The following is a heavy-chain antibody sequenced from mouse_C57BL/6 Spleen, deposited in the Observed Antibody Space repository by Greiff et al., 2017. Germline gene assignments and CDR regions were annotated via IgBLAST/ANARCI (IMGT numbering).Heavy chain of an antibody. Sequence: QVQLQQSGPELVKPGASVKISCKASGYAFSSSWMNWVKQRPGKGLEWIGRIYPGDGDTNYNGKFKGKATLTADKSSSTAYMQLSSLTSEDSAVYFCARSPNWDGTCFAYWGQGTLVTVSA. CDR3: ARSPNWDGTCFAY. V-gene: IGHV1-82*01. D-gene: IGHD4-1*01. CDR2: IYPGDGDT. J-gene: IGHJ3*01. CDR1: GYAFSSSW.